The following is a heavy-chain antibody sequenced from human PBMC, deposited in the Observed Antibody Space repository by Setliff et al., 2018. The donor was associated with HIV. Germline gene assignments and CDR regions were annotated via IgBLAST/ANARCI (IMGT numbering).Heavy chain of an antibody. Sequence: PGGSLRLSCAASGFTFNNYAMAWVRQAPGKGLEWVSGITGDAGKTFYAESVKGRFTISRDNSKTALYLQMNSLRADDTAVYYCAKRDYPSPGDYYPLFDHWGQGTL. CDR2: ITGDAGKT. J-gene: IGHJ4*02. V-gene: IGHV3-23*01. CDR3: AKRDYPSPGDYYPLFDH. D-gene: IGHD3-10*01. CDR1: GFTFNNYA.